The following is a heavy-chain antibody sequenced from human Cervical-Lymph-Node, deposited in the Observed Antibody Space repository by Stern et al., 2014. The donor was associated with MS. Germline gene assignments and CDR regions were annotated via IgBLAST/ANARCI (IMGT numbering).Heavy chain of an antibody. Sequence: QVQLQESGPGLVQPSQTLSLICTVSDDSINSGEYYWSWVRQHPGKGLEWIGYIYFSGSTYYNPSLESRLTISVDTSKKQFSLKLRSLTAADTAVYYCARTPGYCRGSGCYTDAFDVWGPGKMVTVSS. CDR2: IYFSGST. V-gene: IGHV4-31*03. D-gene: IGHD2-2*02. CDR3: ARTPGYCRGSGCYTDAFDV. CDR1: DDSINSGEYY. J-gene: IGHJ3*01.